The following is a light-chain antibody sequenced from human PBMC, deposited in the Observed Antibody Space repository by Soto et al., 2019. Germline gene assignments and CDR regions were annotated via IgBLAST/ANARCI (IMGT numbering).Light chain of an antibody. CDR3: QKYNSAPPT. V-gene: IGKV1-27*01. CDR2: ATS. Sequence: DIQMTQSPPSLSAYVGDRVTITCRASQGISNYLAWYQQKPGKVPKLLIYATSTLQSGVPSRFNGSGSGTLLTLTTLRLQHEDLAIYYCQKYNSAPPTFGQGTKVKMK. CDR1: QGISNY. J-gene: IGKJ1*01.